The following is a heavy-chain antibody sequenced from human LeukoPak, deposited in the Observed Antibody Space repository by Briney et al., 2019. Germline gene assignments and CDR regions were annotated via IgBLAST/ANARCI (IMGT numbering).Heavy chain of an antibody. Sequence: SETLSLTCAVYGGSFSGYYWSWIRQPPGKGLEWIGEINHSGSTNYNPSLKSRVTISVDTSKNQFSLKLSSVTAADTAVYYCARGSSPIVAGHYYYYYMDVWGKGTTVTVSS. V-gene: IGHV4-34*01. CDR3: ARGSSPIVAGHYYYYYMDV. D-gene: IGHD2-15*01. CDR1: GGSFSGYY. J-gene: IGHJ6*03. CDR2: INHSGST.